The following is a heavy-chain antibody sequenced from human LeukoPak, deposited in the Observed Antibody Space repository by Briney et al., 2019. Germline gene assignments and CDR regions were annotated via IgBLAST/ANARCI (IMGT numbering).Heavy chain of an antibody. Sequence: SETLSLTCTVSGGSISSYYWSWIRQPPGKGLEWIGYIYYSGSTNYNPSLKSRVTISVDTSKNQFSLKLSSVTAADTAVYYCAREIVLWFGPAWFDPWGQGALVTVSS. V-gene: IGHV4-59*01. CDR2: IYYSGST. D-gene: IGHD3-10*01. CDR1: GGSISSYY. CDR3: AREIVLWFGPAWFDP. J-gene: IGHJ5*02.